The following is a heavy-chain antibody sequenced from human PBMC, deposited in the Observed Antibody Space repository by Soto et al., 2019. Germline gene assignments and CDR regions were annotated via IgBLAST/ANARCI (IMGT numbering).Heavy chain of an antibody. CDR1: GFTFSSYA. Sequence: GGSLRLSCAASGFTFSSYAMHWVRQAPGKGLEWVAVISYDGSNKYYADSVKGRFTISRDNSKNTLYLQMNSLRAEDTAVYYCARDYRRDGYNIFDYWGQGTLVTVSS. V-gene: IGHV3-30-3*01. D-gene: IGHD3-16*02. J-gene: IGHJ4*02. CDR3: ARDYRRDGYNIFDY. CDR2: ISYDGSNK.